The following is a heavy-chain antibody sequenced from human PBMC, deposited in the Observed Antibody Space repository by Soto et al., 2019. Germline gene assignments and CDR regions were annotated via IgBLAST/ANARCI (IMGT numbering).Heavy chain of an antibody. J-gene: IGHJ5*02. CDR2: LNGIGDST. CDR1: GFTFTSYA. V-gene: IGHV3-23*01. D-gene: IGHD1-26*01. Sequence: AGGSLRLSCVASGFTFTSYAMSWVRQAPGKGLEWVSGLNGIGDSTYYADSVKGRFTISRDNSKNTLYLQMNSLRAEDTAVYYCAKEGGSYGNWFDPWGQGTLVTVSS. CDR3: AKEGGSYGNWFDP.